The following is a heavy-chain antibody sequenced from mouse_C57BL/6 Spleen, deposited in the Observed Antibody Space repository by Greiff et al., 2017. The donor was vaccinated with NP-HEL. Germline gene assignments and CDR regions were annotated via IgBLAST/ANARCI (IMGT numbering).Heavy chain of an antibody. CDR2: IYPGSGNT. Sequence: VQLQESGAELVRPGASVKLSCKASGYTFTDYYINWVKQRPGQGLEWIARIYPGSGNTYYNEKFKGKATLTAEKSSSTAYMQLSSLTSEDSAVYFCARETGEDYFDYWGQGTTLTVSS. CDR3: ARETGEDYFDY. V-gene: IGHV1-76*01. CDR1: GYTFTDYY. J-gene: IGHJ2*01. D-gene: IGHD4-1*01.